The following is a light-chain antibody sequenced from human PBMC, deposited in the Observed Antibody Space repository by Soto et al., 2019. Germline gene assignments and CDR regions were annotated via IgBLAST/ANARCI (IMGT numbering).Light chain of an antibody. CDR2: AAS. CDR1: QSVSSN. CDR3: QQYNNWPYT. J-gene: IGKJ2*01. V-gene: IGKV3-15*01. Sequence: EIVMTQSPATLSVSPGERATLSCRASQSVSSNLAWYQQKPGQAPRLIIYAASTRATGLPARFSGSGSGTEFTLTISSLQSEDFAVYYCQQYNNWPYTFGQGTKLEIK.